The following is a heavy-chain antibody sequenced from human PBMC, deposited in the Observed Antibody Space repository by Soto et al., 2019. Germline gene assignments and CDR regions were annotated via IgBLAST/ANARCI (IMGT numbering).Heavy chain of an antibody. CDR3: VRSVPAATWVYIGMDV. CDR2: IYHSGTF. V-gene: IGHV4-4*02. J-gene: IGHJ6*02. Sequence: QVRLKESGPGLVKPSGTLSLTCAVSGGSVESSSCWSWVRQAPGKGLEWIGEIYHSGTFNYNPSLARRVSVSVDKSTNQFSLNLNSVTAADTAVYYCVRSVPAATWVYIGMDVWRQGTTVTFSS. CDR1: GGSVESSSC. D-gene: IGHD2-15*01.